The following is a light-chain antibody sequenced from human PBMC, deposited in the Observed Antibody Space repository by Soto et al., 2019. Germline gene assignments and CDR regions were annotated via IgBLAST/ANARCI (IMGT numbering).Light chain of an antibody. J-gene: IGLJ1*01. CDR1: SGYSNYK. CDR2: VGTGGIVG. Sequence: QSVLTQPPPASASLGASVTLTCTLSSGYSNYKVDWYQQRPGKGPRFVMRVGTGGIVGSKGDGIPDRFSVLGSGLNRYLTIKNIQEEDESDYHCGADHGSGSNFVYVFGTGTKVTVL. CDR3: GADHGSGSNFVYV. V-gene: IGLV9-49*01.